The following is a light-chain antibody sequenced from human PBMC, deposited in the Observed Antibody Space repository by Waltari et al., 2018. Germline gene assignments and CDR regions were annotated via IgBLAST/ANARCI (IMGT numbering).Light chain of an antibody. Sequence: SFELTQTPSVSVSPGQTASITCYGDILAGNNDSWYQHKTGQSPVFVIYQDNLRPSGIPERFSGSNSGNTATLTISGTQAMDEADYYCAAWDNSTFVLFGGGTKVTVL. CDR2: QDN. V-gene: IGLV3-1*01. CDR1: ILAGNN. J-gene: IGLJ2*01. CDR3: AAWDNSTFVL.